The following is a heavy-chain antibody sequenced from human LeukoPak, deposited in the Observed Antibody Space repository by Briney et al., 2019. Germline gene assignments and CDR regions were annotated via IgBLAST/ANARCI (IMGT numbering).Heavy chain of an antibody. D-gene: IGHD1-26*01. CDR2: IYYSGST. V-gene: IGHV4-59*01. CDR1: GGSIRSYY. J-gene: IGHJ3*02. Sequence: SQTLPLTCIVSGGSIRSYYWSWIRQPPGKGLEWIGYIYYSGSTNYNPSLKSRVTMSVDTSKNQFSLKLSSVTAADTAVYYCARGTRVGDAFDIWGQGTEVTVSS. CDR3: ARGTRVGDAFDI.